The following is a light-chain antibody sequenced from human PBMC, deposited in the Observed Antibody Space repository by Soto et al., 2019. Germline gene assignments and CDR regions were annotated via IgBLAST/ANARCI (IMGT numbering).Light chain of an antibody. CDR3: QSYDRSLSGSI. CDR1: SSNIGAGFD. CDR2: GKN. Sequence: QSVLTQPPSLSGAPGQRVTISCTGGSSNIGAGFDVHWYQQLPGTAPKLLIFGKNNRPSWVPDRFSGSKSGTSASLAITGLQAEDEGDYYCQSYDRSLSGSIFGGGTKLTVL. J-gene: IGLJ2*01. V-gene: IGLV1-40*01.